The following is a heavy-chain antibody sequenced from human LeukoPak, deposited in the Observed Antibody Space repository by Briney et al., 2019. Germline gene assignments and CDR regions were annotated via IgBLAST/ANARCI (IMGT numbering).Heavy chain of an antibody. Sequence: GGSLRLSCAASGFTFSSYGMHWVRQAPGKGLEWVAVISYDGSNKYYADSVKGRFTISRDNSKNTLYLQMNSLRAEDTAVYYCAKTLHSYCSDYTCAFDYWGQGTLVTVSS. V-gene: IGHV3-30*18. J-gene: IGHJ4*02. CDR2: ISYDGSNK. CDR1: GFTFSSYG. CDR3: AKTLHSYCSDYTCAFDY. D-gene: IGHD2-15*01.